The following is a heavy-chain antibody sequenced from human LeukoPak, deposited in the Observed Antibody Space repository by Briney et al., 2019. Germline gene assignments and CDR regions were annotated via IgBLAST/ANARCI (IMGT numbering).Heavy chain of an antibody. CDR1: GGSISSSSYY. V-gene: IGHV4-61*05. J-gene: IGHJ2*01. Sequence: SETLSLTCTVSGGSISSSSYYWGWIRQPPGKGLEWIGRIYTSGSTNYNPSLKSRVTISVDTSKNQFSLKLSSVTAADTAVYYCARGSSLNYWYFDLWGRGTLVTVSS. CDR3: ARGSSLNYWYFDL. D-gene: IGHD6-19*01. CDR2: IYTSGST.